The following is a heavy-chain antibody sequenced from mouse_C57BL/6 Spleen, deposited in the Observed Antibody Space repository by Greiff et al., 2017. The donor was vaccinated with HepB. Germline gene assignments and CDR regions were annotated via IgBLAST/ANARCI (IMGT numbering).Heavy chain of an antibody. CDR1: GYSFTGYY. CDR3: ARDPLYGSILFDY. J-gene: IGHJ2*01. CDR2: INPSTGGT. Sequence: EVQLQQSGPELVKPGASVKISCKASGYSFTGYYMNWVKQSPEKSLEWIGEINPSTGGTTYNQKFKAKATLTVDKSSSTAYMQLKSLTSEDSAVYYCARDPLYGSILFDYWGQGTTLTVSS. D-gene: IGHD1-1*01. V-gene: IGHV1-42*01.